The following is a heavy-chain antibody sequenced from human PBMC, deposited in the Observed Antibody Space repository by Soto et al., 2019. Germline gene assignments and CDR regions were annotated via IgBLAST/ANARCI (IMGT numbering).Heavy chain of an antibody. CDR2: INPSGGST. Sequence: ASVKVSCKSSGYTFTNYYMHWVRQAPGQGLEWMGIINPSGGSTTYAQKFQGRVTMTRETSTSTVHMELSSLGSEDTAVYYCARGGNDFWSGYPDRWGQGTLVTVSS. J-gene: IGHJ4*02. V-gene: IGHV1-46*03. CDR1: GYTFTNYY. CDR3: ARGGNDFWSGYPDR. D-gene: IGHD3-3*01.